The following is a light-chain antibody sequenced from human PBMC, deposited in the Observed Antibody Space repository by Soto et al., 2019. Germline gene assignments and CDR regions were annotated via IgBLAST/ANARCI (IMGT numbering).Light chain of an antibody. V-gene: IGLV1-47*01. CDR2: RSN. CDR1: RSNIGSNY. Sequence: QSVLTQSPSASGTPGQRVTISCSGSRSNIGSNYVYWYQQVPGTAPKFLIYRSNQRPSGVPDRFSGSKSGTSGSLVISGLRSEDEADYYCAAWDDRLSAWVFGGGTKLTVL. CDR3: AAWDDRLSAWV. J-gene: IGLJ3*02.